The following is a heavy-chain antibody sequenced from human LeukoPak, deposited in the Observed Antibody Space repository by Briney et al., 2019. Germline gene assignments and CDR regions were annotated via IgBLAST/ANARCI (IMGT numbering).Heavy chain of an antibody. CDR2: IYHSGST. J-gene: IGHJ3*02. CDR3: ASRDGFSAFDI. D-gene: IGHD5-24*01. Sequence: SETLSLTCAVSGGSISSGGYSWSWLRQPPGKGLEWIGYIYHSGSTYYNPSLKSRVTISVDRSKNQFSLKLSSVTAADTAVYYCASRDGFSAFDIWGQGTMVTVSS. CDR1: GGSISSGGYS. V-gene: IGHV4-30-2*01.